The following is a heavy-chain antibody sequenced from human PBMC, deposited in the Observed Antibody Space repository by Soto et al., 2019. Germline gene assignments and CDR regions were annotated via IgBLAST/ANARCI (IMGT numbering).Heavy chain of an antibody. CDR3: AREGDKTRTYFTAWFDP. D-gene: IGHD2-8*02. J-gene: IGHJ5*02. CDR1: GGTFSSYA. V-gene: IGHV1-69*13. CDR2: IIPIFGTA. Sequence: SVKVSCKASGGTFSSYAISWVRQAPGQGLEWMGGIIPIFGTANYAQKFQGRVTITADESTSTAYIELNSLRSEDTPVYYCAREGDKTRTYFTAWFDPWGQGTLVTVSS.